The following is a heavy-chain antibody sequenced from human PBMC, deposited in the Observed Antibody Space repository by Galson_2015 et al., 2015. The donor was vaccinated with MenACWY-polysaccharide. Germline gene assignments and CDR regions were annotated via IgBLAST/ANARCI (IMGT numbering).Heavy chain of an antibody. Sequence: SLRLSCAASGFTFSSYAMSWVRQAPGKGLEWVSAISGSGGSTYYADSVKDRFTISRDNSKNTLYLQMNSLRAEDTAVYYCAKDLRVPIQLWLNADYWGQGTLVTVSS. CDR1: GFTFSSYA. V-gene: IGHV3-23*01. J-gene: IGHJ4*02. CDR2: ISGSGGST. CDR3: AKDLRVPIQLWLNADY. D-gene: IGHD5-18*01.